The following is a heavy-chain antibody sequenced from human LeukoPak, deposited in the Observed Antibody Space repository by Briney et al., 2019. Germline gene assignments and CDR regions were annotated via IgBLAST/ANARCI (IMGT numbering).Heavy chain of an antibody. Sequence: ASVKVSCKASGYTFTANYIHWVRQAPGQGLEWMGWINPNSGGTNYAQRFQGKITLTRDTSISTVYMEVSRLRYDDTAVYYCGRAPGIATIEYWGQGTLVTVSS. CDR3: GRAPGIATIEY. D-gene: IGHD6-13*01. CDR1: GYTFTANY. J-gene: IGHJ4*02. V-gene: IGHV1-2*02. CDR2: INPNSGGT.